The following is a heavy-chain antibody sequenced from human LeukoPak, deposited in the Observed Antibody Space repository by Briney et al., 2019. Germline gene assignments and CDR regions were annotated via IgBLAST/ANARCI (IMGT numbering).Heavy chain of an antibody. Sequence: SETLSLTCTVSGGSISSSSYYWGWIRQPPGKGLEWIGSIYYSGSTYYNPSLKSRVTISVDTSKNQFSLKLSSVTAADTAVYYCARSSYYYDSSGQADYWGQGTLVTVSS. D-gene: IGHD3-22*01. V-gene: IGHV4-39*01. CDR2: IYYSGST. CDR1: GGSISSSSYY. J-gene: IGHJ4*02. CDR3: ARSSYYYDSSGQADY.